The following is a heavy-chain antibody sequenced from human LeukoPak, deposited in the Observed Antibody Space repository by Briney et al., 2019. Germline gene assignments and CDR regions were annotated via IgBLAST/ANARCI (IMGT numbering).Heavy chain of an antibody. V-gene: IGHV1-69*05. Sequence: GASVRVSCKASGGTFSSYAISWVRQAPGQGLERMGGIIPIFGTANYAQKFQGRVTITTDKSTSTAYMELRSLRSDDTAVYYCARDRDCSGGSCYTAIGFEDYWGQGTLVTVSS. D-gene: IGHD2-15*01. CDR3: ARDRDCSGGSCYTAIGFEDY. CDR1: GGTFSSYA. J-gene: IGHJ4*02. CDR2: IIPIFGTA.